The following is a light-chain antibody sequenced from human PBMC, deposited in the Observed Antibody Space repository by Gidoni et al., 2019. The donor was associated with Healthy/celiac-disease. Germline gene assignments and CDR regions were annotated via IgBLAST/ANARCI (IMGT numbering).Light chain of an antibody. Sequence: DIQMTQSPSTLSASVGDRVTITCRASQSISSWLAWYQQKPGKAPKLLIYTASSLESGVPSRFSGSGSGTEFTLTISSLQPDEVATYYCQQYNSYSVTFGQGTKLEIK. CDR2: TAS. CDR1: QSISSW. CDR3: QQYNSYSVT. V-gene: IGKV1-5*03. J-gene: IGKJ2*01.